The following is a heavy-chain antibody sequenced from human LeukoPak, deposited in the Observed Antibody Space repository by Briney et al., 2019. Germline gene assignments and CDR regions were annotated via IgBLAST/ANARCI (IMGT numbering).Heavy chain of an antibody. CDR2: ISSSSSYI. Sequence: GGSLRLSCAASGFTFTSYGMTWVRQAQGKGLEWVSSISSSSSYIYYADSVKGRFTISRDNAKNSLYLQMNSLRAEDTAVYYCARVRVPSSTTRFERFFGVPYYFDYWGQGTLVTVSS. CDR3: ARVRVPSSTTRFERFFGVPYYFDY. V-gene: IGHV3-21*01. D-gene: IGHD2-2*01. J-gene: IGHJ4*02. CDR1: GFTFTSYG.